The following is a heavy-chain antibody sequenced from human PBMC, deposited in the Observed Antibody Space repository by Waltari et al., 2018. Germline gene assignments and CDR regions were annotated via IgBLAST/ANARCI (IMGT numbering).Heavy chain of an antibody. D-gene: IGHD6-19*01. Sequence: QAPLHEPGPGLVTAADTRSLTCTVPGVCVRNYFGNWIRQARGKGPEWIGYVRNSGDTKQNPSRRGRVTMSVDASRNEFSLRVTSVTAADTAIYYCARWESGWRAFHIWGQGTLGTVSS. J-gene: IGHJ3*02. CDR2: VRNSGDT. V-gene: IGHV4-59*04. CDR1: GVCVRNYF. CDR3: ARWESGWRAFHI.